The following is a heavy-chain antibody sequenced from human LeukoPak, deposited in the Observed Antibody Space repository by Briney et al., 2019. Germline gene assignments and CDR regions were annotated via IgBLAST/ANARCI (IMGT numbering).Heavy chain of an antibody. CDR3: TITGGTMARGVMG. Sequence: SETLSLTCTVSGGSISSSSYYWAWIRQPPGKGLEWIGSSSYSGSPYYNPSLKSRVTISVDTSKNQFSLRLSSVTAADTAVYYCTITGGTMARGVMGWGQGTLVTVSS. V-gene: IGHV4-39*07. CDR2: SSYSGSP. CDR1: GGSISSSSYY. J-gene: IGHJ4*02. D-gene: IGHD3-10*01.